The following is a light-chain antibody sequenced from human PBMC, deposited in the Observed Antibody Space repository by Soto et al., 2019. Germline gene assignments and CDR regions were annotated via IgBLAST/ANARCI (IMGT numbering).Light chain of an antibody. J-gene: IGKJ2*01. CDR1: QDIYKY. V-gene: IGKV1-33*01. Sequence: DIQMTQSPSALSAAVGVRVTFTCQAIQDIYKYFNWYQQKPWQAPKLLIYDASNLERGVPSRFSGSGSGTDFSLTVDSLQPEDTATYYCQQYDHPPYTFGQGNKLEIK. CDR3: QQYDHPPYT. CDR2: DAS.